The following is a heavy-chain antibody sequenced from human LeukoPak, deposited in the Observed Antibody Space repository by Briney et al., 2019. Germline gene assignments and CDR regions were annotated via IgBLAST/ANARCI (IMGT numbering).Heavy chain of an antibody. CDR1: GFTFSSYS. V-gene: IGHV3-21*01. J-gene: IGHJ4*02. CDR3: ARGGYYDILTGPPDY. Sequence: GGSLRLSCAASGFTFSSYSMNWVRQAPGKGLEWVSSISSSSSYIYYADSVKGRFTISRDNAKNSLYLQMNSLRAEDTAVYYCARGGYYDILTGPPDYWGQGTLVTVSS. CDR2: ISSSSSYI. D-gene: IGHD3-9*01.